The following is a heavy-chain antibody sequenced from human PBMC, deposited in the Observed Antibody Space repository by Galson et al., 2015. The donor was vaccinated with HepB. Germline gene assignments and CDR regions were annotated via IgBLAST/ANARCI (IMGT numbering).Heavy chain of an antibody. V-gene: IGHV5-10-1*01. Sequence: QSGAEVKKPGESLRISCKGSGYSFTSYWISWVRQMPGKGLEWMGRIDPSDSYTNYSPSFQGHVTISADKSISTAYLQWSSLKASDTAMYYCATSLNPSVILSSGWSLGYFDLWGRGTLVTVSS. J-gene: IGHJ2*01. CDR1: GYSFTSYW. D-gene: IGHD6-19*01. CDR3: ATSLNPSVILSSGWSLGYFDL. CDR2: IDPSDSYT.